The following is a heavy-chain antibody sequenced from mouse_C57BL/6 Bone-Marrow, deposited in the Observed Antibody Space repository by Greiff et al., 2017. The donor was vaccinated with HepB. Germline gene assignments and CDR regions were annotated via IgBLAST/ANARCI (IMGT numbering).Heavy chain of an antibody. CDR3: ARDLDEWFAY. J-gene: IGHJ3*01. CDR2: ISDGGSYT. V-gene: IGHV5-4*01. CDR1: GFTFSSYA. Sequence: EVKLVESGGGLVKPGGSLKLSCAASGFTFSSYAMSWVRQTPEKRLEWVATISDGGSYTYYPDNVKGRFTISRDNAKNNLYLQMSHLKSEDTAMYYCARDLDEWFAYWGQGTLVTVSA.